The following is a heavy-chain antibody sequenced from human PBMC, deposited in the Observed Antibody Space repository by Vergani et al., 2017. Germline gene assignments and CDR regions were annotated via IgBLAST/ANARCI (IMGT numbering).Heavy chain of an antibody. V-gene: IGHV4-59*01. D-gene: IGHD3-22*01. J-gene: IGHJ4*02. CDR1: GGSISSYY. CDR2: IYYSGST. CDR3: ARDKYYYDSSGYTD. Sequence: QVQLQESGPGLVKLSETLSLTCTVSGGSISSYYWSWIRQPPGKGLEWIGYIYYSGSTNYNPSLKSRVTISVDTSKNQFSLQLSSVTAADTAVYYCARDKYYYDSSGYTDWGQGTLVTVSS.